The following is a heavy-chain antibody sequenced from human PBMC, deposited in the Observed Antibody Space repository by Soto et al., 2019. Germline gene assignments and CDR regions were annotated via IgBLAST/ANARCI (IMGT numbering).Heavy chain of an antibody. CDR1: GGSISSSSYY. CDR2: IYYSGST. J-gene: IGHJ4*02. CDR3: ARRSTVTTIDY. Sequence: SETLSLTCTVSGGSISSSSYYWGWIRQPPGKGLEWIGSIYYSGSTCYNPSLKSRVTISVDTSKNQFSLKLSSVTAADTAVYYCARRSTVTTIDYWGQGTLVTVSS. D-gene: IGHD4-17*01. V-gene: IGHV4-39*01.